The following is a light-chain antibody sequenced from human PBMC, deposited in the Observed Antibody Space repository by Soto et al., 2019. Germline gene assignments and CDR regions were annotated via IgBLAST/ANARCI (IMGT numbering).Light chain of an antibody. V-gene: IGKV1-5*03. J-gene: IGKJ4*01. CDR1: QSVSSW. Sequence: DIQLTQSPSTLSAAVGDRVTITCRASQSVSSWLAWYQQKPGKAPNLLIYKAFTLESGVQSRFSGSGSGTEFNLTISGLQPDDLPRYYCQQYNSYSTFGGGTKGEIK. CDR2: KAF. CDR3: QQYNSYST.